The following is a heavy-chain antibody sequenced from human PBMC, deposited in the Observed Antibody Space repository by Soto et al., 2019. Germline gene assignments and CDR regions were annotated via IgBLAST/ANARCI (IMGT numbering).Heavy chain of an antibody. CDR1: GGTFSSYA. J-gene: IGHJ6*02. D-gene: IGHD6-13*01. Sequence: SVKVSCKASGGTFSSYAISWVRQAPGQGLEWMGGIIPIFGTANYAQKLQGRVTITADESTSTAYMGLSILRSEDTSVYYCAREFFLGIAAAGTKKGYYYYGMDVWGQGTTVTGSS. CDR2: IIPIFGTA. V-gene: IGHV1-69*13. CDR3: AREFFLGIAAAGTKKGYYYYGMDV.